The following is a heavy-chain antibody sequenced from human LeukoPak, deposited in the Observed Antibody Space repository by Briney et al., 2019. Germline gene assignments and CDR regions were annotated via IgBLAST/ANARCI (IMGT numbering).Heavy chain of an antibody. CDR3: ARHVPTALDAFDI. D-gene: IGHD4-11*01. CDR2: IYYSGST. Sequence: SETLSLTCTVSGGSISSYYWSWIRQPPGKGLEWIGYIYYSGSTNYNPSLKSRVTISVDTSKNQFSLKLSSVTAADTAVYYCARHVPTALDAFDIWGQGTMVTVSS. J-gene: IGHJ3*02. V-gene: IGHV4-59*08. CDR1: GGSISSYY.